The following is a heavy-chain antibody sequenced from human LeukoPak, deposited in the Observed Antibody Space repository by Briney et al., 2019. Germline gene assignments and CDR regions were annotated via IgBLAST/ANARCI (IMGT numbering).Heavy chain of an antibody. CDR3: ARLGYCSSTSCYEAGYYYYYMDV. D-gene: IGHD2-2*01. J-gene: IGHJ6*03. V-gene: IGHV4-34*01. CDR2: INHSGST. Sequence: PSETLSLTCAVYGGSFSGYYWSWIRQPPGKGLEWIGEINHSGSTNYNPSLKSRVTISVDTSKNQFSLKLSSVTAADTAVYYCARLGYCSSTSCYEAGYYYYYMDVWGKGTTVTVSS. CDR1: GGSFSGYY.